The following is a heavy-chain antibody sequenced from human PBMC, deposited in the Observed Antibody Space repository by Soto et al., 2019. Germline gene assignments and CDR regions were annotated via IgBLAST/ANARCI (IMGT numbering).Heavy chain of an antibody. D-gene: IGHD5-12*01. CDR3: ATDGPSNSGNLYAFDI. CDR2: VTPYKADT. V-gene: IGHV1-18*04. Sequence: QAQLVQSGAEVKKSGASVRVSCKASGYTLTNYGVTWVRQAPGQGLEWLGRVTPYKADTNSAQNLQGRVTMATDTPTNTAYLELRSLRSDDTAVYFCATDGPSNSGNLYAFDIWGQGTTVTVSA. CDR1: GYTLTNYG. J-gene: IGHJ3*02.